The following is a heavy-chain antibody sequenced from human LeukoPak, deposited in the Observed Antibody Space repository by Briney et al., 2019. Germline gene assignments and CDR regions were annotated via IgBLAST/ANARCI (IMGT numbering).Heavy chain of an antibody. CDR1: GFIFTSYS. CDR2: VDSKGGST. Sequence: TGGSLRLSCLASGFIFTSYSMHWVRQAPGKRLEYVSGVDSKGGSTYYADSVKGRFTISRDNSKNTLYLRMADLRIEDTAIYYCVKLGTRVATLRAEVDCWGQGTLVAVST. D-gene: IGHD5-12*01. CDR3: VKLGTRVATLRAEVDC. V-gene: IGHV3-64D*06. J-gene: IGHJ4*02.